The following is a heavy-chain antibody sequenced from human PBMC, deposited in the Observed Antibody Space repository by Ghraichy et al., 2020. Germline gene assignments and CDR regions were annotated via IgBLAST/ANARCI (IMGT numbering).Heavy chain of an antibody. D-gene: IGHD2-21*02. J-gene: IGHJ4*02. V-gene: IGHV3-30*04. CDR2: TSNDDSIK. Sequence: GGSLRLSCAASGFTFSIFTMHWVRQAPGKELEWVAVTSNDDSIKYYADSVKGRFIISRDNFKNTLFLQMNSLRIEDTAVYYCARELRAPADMDYWGEGSLVTASS. CDR1: GFTFSIFT. CDR3: ARELRAPADMDY.